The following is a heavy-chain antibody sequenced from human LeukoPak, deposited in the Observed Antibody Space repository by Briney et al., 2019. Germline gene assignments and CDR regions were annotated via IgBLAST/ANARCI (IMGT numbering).Heavy chain of an antibody. D-gene: IGHD6-19*01. CDR2: INHRGST. CDR1: GGSIRGGYY. V-gene: IGHV4-34*01. CDR3: ARSVAGYFDY. Sequence: KSSETLSLTCGVYGGSIRGGYYWSWIRQPPGKGLEWIGEINHRGSTNYNPSLKSRVTTSVDTSKNQFSLEVTSVTAADTAMYFCARSVAGYFDYWGQGTLVTVSS. J-gene: IGHJ4*02.